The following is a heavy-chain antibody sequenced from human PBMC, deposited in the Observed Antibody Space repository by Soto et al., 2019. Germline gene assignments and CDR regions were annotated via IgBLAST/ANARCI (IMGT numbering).Heavy chain of an antibody. D-gene: IGHD6-19*01. CDR1: GYTFTSYD. V-gene: IGHV1-8*01. CDR2: MNPNSGTSSYT. CDR3: ARDLALAGNY. Sequence: ASVKVSCKASGYTFTSYDINWVRQATGQGLEWMGWMNPNSGTSSYTHYSDSVKGRFTISRDNANNSLFLQMNSLRAEDTATYYCARDLALAGNYWGQGVLVTVSS. J-gene: IGHJ4*02.